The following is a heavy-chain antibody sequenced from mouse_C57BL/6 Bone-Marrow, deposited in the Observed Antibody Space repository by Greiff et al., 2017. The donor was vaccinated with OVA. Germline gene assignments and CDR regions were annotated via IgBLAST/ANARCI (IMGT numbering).Heavy chain of an antibody. CDR2: IDPANGNT. Sequence: VQLKESVAELVRPGASVKLSCTASGFNIKNTYMHWVKQRPEQGLEWIGRIDPANGNTKYAPKFQGKATITADTSSNTAYLQLSSLTSEDTAIYYCAFYDYDSYWYFDVWGTGTTVTVSS. CDR1: GFNIKNTY. CDR3: AFYDYDSYWYFDV. D-gene: IGHD2-4*01. V-gene: IGHV14-3*01. J-gene: IGHJ1*03.